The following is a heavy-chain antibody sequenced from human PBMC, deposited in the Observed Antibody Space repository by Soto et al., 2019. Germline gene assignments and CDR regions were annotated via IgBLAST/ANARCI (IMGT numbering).Heavy chain of an antibody. CDR3: ARRSAAGP. D-gene: IGHD6-25*01. CDR2: INHSGST. J-gene: IGHJ5*02. Sequence: QVQLQQWGAGLSKPSETLSLTCAVYGGSFSGYYWSWIRQPPGKGLEWIGEINHSGSTNYNPSLKSRVTISVDTSKNQFSLKLSSVTAADTAVYYCARRSAAGPWGQGTLVTVSS. V-gene: IGHV4-34*01. CDR1: GGSFSGYY.